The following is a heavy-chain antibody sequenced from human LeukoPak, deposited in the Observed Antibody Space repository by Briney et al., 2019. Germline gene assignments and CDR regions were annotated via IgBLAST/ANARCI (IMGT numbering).Heavy chain of an antibody. D-gene: IGHD3-10*01. V-gene: IGHV5-51*01. CDR1: GYSFTSYW. CDR2: IYPGDFDT. J-gene: IGHJ4*02. Sequence: GESLKISCKGSGYSFTSYWIGWVRQTPGKGLEWMGIIYPGDFDTRYSPSFQGQVTISADKSISTAYLQWSSLKASDTAMYYCASFGDGSGMTNYFDYWGQGTLVTVSS. CDR3: ASFGDGSGMTNYFDY.